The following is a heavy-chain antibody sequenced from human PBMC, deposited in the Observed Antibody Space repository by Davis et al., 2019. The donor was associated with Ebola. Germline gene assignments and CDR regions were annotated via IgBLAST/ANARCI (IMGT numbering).Heavy chain of an antibody. J-gene: IGHJ4*02. CDR1: GNTPSNTA. CDR3: ARRLGVSKDTRHDH. V-gene: IGHV1-8*01. Sequence: ASVKVSCKASGNTPSNTAISWVRQAPGQGLEWMGWMNPNSGNTGYAQKFQGRVTMTRNTSISTAYMEVSSLRSEDTAVYYCARRLGVSKDTRHDHWGQGTLVTVSS. CDR2: MNPNSGNT. D-gene: IGHD2-15*01.